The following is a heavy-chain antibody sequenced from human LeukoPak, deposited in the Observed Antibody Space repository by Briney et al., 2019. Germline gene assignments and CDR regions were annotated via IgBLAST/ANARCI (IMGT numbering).Heavy chain of an antibody. J-gene: IGHJ4*02. CDR1: GFTVSSTY. D-gene: IGHD6-13*01. CDR2: IYSGDNT. Sequence: GGSLRLSCAASGFTVSSTYMDWVRQAPGKGLEWVSVIYSGDNTYYPDSVKGRFTISRDNSRNTMDLQMNSLRAEDTAVYYCARCDSSSWYGIDYWGQGTLVTVSS. CDR3: ARCDSSSWYGIDY. V-gene: IGHV3-53*01.